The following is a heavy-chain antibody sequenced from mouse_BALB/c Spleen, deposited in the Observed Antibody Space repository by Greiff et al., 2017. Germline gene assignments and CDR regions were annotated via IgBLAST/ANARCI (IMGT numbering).Heavy chain of an antibody. CDR3: ARSGGYDAFWFAY. CDR1: GYTFTSYY. V-gene: IGHV1S56*01. Sequence: QVHVKQSGPELVKPGASVRISCKASGYTFTSYYIHWVKQRPGQGLEWIGWIYPGNVNTKYNEKFKGKATLTADKSSSTAYMQLSSLTSEDSAVYFCARSGGYDAFWFAYWGQGTLVTVSA. D-gene: IGHD2-2*01. CDR2: IYPGNVNT. J-gene: IGHJ3*01.